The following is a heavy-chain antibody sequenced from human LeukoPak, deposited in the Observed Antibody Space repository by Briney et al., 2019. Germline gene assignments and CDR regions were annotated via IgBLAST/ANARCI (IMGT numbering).Heavy chain of an antibody. CDR3: ARGLQWEHYSFDY. V-gene: IGHV4-59*01. CDR1: GGSISSYY. Sequence: PSETLSLTCTVSGGSISSYYWSWIRQPPGKGLEWIGYIYYSGSTNYNPSLKSRVTISVDTSKNQSSLKLSSVTAADTAVYYCARGLQWEHYSFDYWGQGTLVTVSS. CDR2: IYYSGST. J-gene: IGHJ4*02. D-gene: IGHD1-26*01.